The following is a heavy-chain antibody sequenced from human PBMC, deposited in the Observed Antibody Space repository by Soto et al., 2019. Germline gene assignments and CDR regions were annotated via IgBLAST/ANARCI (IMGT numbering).Heavy chain of an antibody. V-gene: IGHV3-74*01. Sequence: CAASGFTFSTYCMHWVRHTPGTGLVWVSRTCRYGRELYYADSVKGRFTISRGDAKNTLYLQMDSLRVEDTGIYYCVRGTTAWRGMDYWGQGALVTVSS. D-gene: IGHD1-1*01. CDR1: GFTFSTYC. CDR3: VRGTTAWRGMDY. J-gene: IGHJ4*02. CDR2: TCRYGREL.